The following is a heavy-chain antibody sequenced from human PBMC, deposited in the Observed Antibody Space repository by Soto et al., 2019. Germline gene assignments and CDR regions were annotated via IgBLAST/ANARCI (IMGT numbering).Heavy chain of an antibody. D-gene: IGHD1-26*01. Sequence: EVQLVESGGGLVQPGGSLKLSCAASGFTFSGSAMHWVRQASGKGLEWVGRIRSKANSYATVYAASVTGRFTIYRDDSKNTASLHMHSLKTEDTAVYYCARLWSEREPTFDRWGQGTLVTVSS. V-gene: IGHV3-73*02. CDR1: GFTFSGSA. CDR2: IRSKANSYAT. CDR3: ARLWSEREPTFDR. J-gene: IGHJ4*02.